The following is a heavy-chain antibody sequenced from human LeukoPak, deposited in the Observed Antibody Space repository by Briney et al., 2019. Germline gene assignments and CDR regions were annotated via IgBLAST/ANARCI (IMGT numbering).Heavy chain of an antibody. Sequence: GASVKVSCKVSGYTLTELSMHWVRQAPGQGLEWMGIINPSGGSTSYAQKFQGRVTMTRDTSTSTVYMELSSLRSEDTAVYYCARDWLKISWYDSSGYYYVPGGDWGQGTLVTVSS. D-gene: IGHD3-22*01. CDR2: INPSGGST. CDR1: GYTLTELS. J-gene: IGHJ4*02. CDR3: ARDWLKISWYDSSGYYYVPGGD. V-gene: IGHV1-46*01.